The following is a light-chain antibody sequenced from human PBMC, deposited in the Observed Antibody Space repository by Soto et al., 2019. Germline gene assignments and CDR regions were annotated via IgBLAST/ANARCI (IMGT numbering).Light chain of an antibody. J-gene: IGKJ1*01. Sequence: EIVLTQSPGTLSLSPGERATLSCRASQRFSGNYLAWYQRKPGQAPRLLIYVASSRATDMPNRFGGSGSGTDFTLSITRLEPEDCAVYYCQQYGSSPPTFGQGNKVEIK. CDR3: QQYGSSPPT. CDR2: VAS. CDR1: QRFSGNY. V-gene: IGKV3-20*01.